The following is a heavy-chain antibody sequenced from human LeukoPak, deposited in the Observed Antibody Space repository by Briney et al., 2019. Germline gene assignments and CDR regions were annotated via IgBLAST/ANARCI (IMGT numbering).Heavy chain of an antibody. CDR2: ISSRATAI. CDR3: ARAAIAAARIYYYMDV. J-gene: IGHJ6*03. CDR1: GFTFSSYE. Sequence: PGGSLRLSCAASGFTFSSYEMNWVRQAPGKGLEWVSYISSRATAIYYADSVKGRFTVSRDNAKNSLYLQMNSLRAEDTAVYYCARAAIAAARIYYYMDVWGKGTTVTVSS. V-gene: IGHV3-48*03. D-gene: IGHD6-13*01.